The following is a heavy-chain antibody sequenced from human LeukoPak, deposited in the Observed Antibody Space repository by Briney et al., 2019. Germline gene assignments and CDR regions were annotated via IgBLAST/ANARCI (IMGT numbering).Heavy chain of an antibody. CDR2: ILGSGGGT. Sequence: QPGASLRLSCAASGFTFSNYAMSWVRQAPGKGLEWVSAILGSGGGTYYADSVKGRFTVSRDNSKSTLYLQMNSLRAEDTALYYCAKWGDYDVLTGYYVPDYWGQGTLVTVSS. CDR1: GFTFSNYA. J-gene: IGHJ4*02. CDR3: AKWGDYDVLTGYYVPDY. D-gene: IGHD3-9*01. V-gene: IGHV3-23*01.